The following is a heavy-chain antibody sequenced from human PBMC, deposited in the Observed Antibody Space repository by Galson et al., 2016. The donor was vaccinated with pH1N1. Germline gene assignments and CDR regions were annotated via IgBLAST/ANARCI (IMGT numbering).Heavy chain of an antibody. D-gene: IGHD3-16*01. V-gene: IGHV2-5*02. CDR1: GFSISSSGMG. CDR3: AHREVMITNAFDF. J-gene: IGHJ3*01. CDR2: IYWDDDK. Sequence: PALVKPTQTLTLTCTFSGFSISSSGMGVGWIRQPPGKALEWLAVIYWDDDKRYSPSLKSRLAITKDKSKNHVVLTMTNMDPMDIATYYCAHREVMITNAFDFWGQGTMVTVSS.